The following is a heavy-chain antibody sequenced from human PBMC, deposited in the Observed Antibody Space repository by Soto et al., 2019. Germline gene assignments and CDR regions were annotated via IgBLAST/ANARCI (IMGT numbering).Heavy chain of an antibody. CDR3: PRWSVRVRGLRY. J-gene: IGHJ6*02. D-gene: IGHD3-10*01. V-gene: IGHV4-34*01. Sequence: SLTRSLTGPVDGGSLSGYYRSRFRQPPGKGLELIGEFNHSGSTNHNPSHKSRLTISIDTSKNQFSLKRGPVTAAHTAVYYRPRWSVRVRGLRYWGQETTGTVFS. CDR2: FNHSGST. CDR1: GGSLSGYY.